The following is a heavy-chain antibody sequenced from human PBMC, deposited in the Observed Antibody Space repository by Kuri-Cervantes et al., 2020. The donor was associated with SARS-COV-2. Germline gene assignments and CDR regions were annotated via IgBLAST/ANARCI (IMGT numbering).Heavy chain of an antibody. Sequence: SVKVSCKASGDTFSSYAITWVRQAPGQGLEWMGRIIPIFGTANYAQKFQGRVTIIADKSTSTAYMELSSLRSEDTAVYYCARDNWNYPSHDAFDIWGQGTMVTVSS. CDR3: ARDNWNYPSHDAFDI. D-gene: IGHD1-7*01. CDR1: GDTFSSYA. V-gene: IGHV1-69*06. CDR2: IIPIFGTA. J-gene: IGHJ3*02.